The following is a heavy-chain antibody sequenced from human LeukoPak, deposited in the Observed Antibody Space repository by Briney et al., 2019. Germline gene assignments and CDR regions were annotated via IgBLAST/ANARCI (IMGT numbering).Heavy chain of an antibody. CDR1: GGSISSYY. CDR3: ARDVSSGYARGFDY. V-gene: IGHV4-59*01. J-gene: IGHJ4*02. CDR2: IYYSGST. Sequence: SETLSLTCTVSGGSISSYYWSWIRQPPGKGLEWIGYIYYSGSTNYNPSLKSRVTISVDTSKNQFSLKLSSVTAADTAVYYCARDVSSGYARGFDYWGQGTLVTVSS. D-gene: IGHD5-12*01.